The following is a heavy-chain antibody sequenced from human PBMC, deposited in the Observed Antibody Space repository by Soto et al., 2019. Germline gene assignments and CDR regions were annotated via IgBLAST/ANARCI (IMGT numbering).Heavy chain of an antibody. V-gene: IGHV1-8*01. Sequence: ASVKVSCKASGYTFTSYDINWVRQATGQGLEWMGWMNPNSGNTGYAQKFQGRVTMTMNTSISTAYMELSSLRFEDTAVYYCARARYPWDDFWSGYSKDAFDIWGQGTMVTVSS. J-gene: IGHJ3*02. CDR2: MNPNSGNT. CDR1: GYTFTSYD. D-gene: IGHD3-3*01. CDR3: ARARYPWDDFWSGYSKDAFDI.